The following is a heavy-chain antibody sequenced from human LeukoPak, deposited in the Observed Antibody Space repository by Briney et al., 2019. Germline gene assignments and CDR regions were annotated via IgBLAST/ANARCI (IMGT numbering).Heavy chain of an antibody. V-gene: IGHV4-30-2*01. D-gene: IGHD3-10*01. J-gene: IGHJ4*02. CDR1: GGSISSGGYY. Sequence: SQTLSLTCTVSGGSISSGGYYWRWLRQPPGKGLEWIGYIYHSGSTYYNPSLKSRVTISVDRSKNQFSLKLSSVTAADTAVYYCARDSASSLDYWGQGTLVTVSS. CDR2: IYHSGST. CDR3: ARDSASSLDY.